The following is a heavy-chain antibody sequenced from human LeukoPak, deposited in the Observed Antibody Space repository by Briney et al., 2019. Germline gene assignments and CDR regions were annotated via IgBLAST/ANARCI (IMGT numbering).Heavy chain of an antibody. J-gene: IGHJ4*02. Sequence: SETLSLTCAVYGGSFSGYYWSWIRQPPGKGLEWIGEINHSGSTNYNPSLKSRVTISVDTSKNQFSLKLSSVTAADTAVYYCARGHSSGWRSYYFDYWGQGTLVTISS. CDR2: INHSGST. CDR1: GGSFSGYY. V-gene: IGHV4-34*01. D-gene: IGHD6-19*01. CDR3: ARGHSSGWRSYYFDY.